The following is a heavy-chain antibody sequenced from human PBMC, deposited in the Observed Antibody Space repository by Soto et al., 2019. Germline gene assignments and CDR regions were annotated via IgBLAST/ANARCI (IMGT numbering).Heavy chain of an antibody. CDR1: GFTFSNYW. V-gene: IGHV3-23*01. J-gene: IGHJ4*02. D-gene: IGHD6-13*01. CDR3: AKSRGYSSSWYTIDY. CDR2: ISGSGGST. Sequence: GGSLRLSCVGSGFTFSNYWMHWVRQAPGKGLEWVSAISGSGGSTYYADSVKGRFTISRDNSKNTLYLQMNSLRAEDTAVYYCAKSRGYSSSWYTIDYWGQGTLVTVSS.